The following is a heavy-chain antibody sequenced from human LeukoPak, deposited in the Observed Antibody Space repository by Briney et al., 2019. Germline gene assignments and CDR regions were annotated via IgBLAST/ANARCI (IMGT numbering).Heavy chain of an antibody. D-gene: IGHD3-10*01. J-gene: IGHJ3*02. CDR2: IYPGDSDT. Sequence: GESLKISCKGSGYSFTSYWIGWVRQMPGKGLEWMGIIYPGDSDTRYSPSFQGQVTISADKSISTAYLQWSSLKASDTAMYYCASRRITMVRHDAFDIWGQGTMVTVSS. CDR1: GYSFTSYW. V-gene: IGHV5-51*01. CDR3: ASRRITMVRHDAFDI.